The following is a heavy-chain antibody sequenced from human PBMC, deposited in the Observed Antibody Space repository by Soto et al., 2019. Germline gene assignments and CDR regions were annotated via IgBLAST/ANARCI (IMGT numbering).Heavy chain of an antibody. D-gene: IGHD3-16*01. V-gene: IGHV4-34*01. J-gene: IGHJ4*02. CDR1: GGSFSGYY. Sequence: PSETLSLTCAVYGGSFSGYYWSWIRQPPGKGLEWIGEINHSGSTNYNPSLKSRVTISVDTSKNQFSLKLSSVTAADTAVYYCARGRGEYTLAPSFDYWGQGTLVTVSS. CDR3: ARGRGEYTLAPSFDY. CDR2: INHSGST.